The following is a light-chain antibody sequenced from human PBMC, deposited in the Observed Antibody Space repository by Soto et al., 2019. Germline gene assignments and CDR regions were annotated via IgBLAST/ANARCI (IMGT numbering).Light chain of an antibody. CDR3: QQYNNWRMYT. CDR2: GAS. V-gene: IGKV3-15*01. Sequence: EIVMTQSPATLSVSPGERATLSCRASQSVSSNLAWYQQKPGQAPRLLIYGASTRATGIPARFSGSGSGTEFTLTISSLQAEDFAVYYCQQYNNWRMYTFGQGTKRDIK. CDR1: QSVSSN. J-gene: IGKJ2*01.